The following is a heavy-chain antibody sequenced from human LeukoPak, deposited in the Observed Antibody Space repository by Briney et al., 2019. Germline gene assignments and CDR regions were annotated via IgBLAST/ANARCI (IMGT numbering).Heavy chain of an antibody. Sequence: SETLSLTCTVSGGSISSGDYYWSWIRQPPGKGLEWIGYIYYTGSTYYNPSLESRVTISVDTSKNQFSLKLSSVTAADTAVHFCASTPINYGYFFDYWGQGILVTVSS. D-gene: IGHD5-24*01. J-gene: IGHJ4*02. CDR1: GGSISSGDYY. V-gene: IGHV4-30-4*01. CDR3: ASTPINYGYFFDY. CDR2: IYYTGST.